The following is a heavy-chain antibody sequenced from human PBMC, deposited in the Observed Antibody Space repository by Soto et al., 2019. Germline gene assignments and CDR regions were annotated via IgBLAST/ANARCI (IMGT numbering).Heavy chain of an antibody. D-gene: IGHD3-9*01. CDR3: AKGGISMTGLDY. V-gene: IGHV3-30-3*01. CDR2: IGYDGNNK. Sequence: GGSPRLSCAASGLTLSRFAMHWVRQAPGKGLEWVAVIGYDGNNKDYADSVKGRFTISRDNSKNTLYLQMDSLGAEDTAVYHCAKGGISMTGLDYWGQGTLVTVSS. J-gene: IGHJ4*02. CDR1: GLTLSRFA.